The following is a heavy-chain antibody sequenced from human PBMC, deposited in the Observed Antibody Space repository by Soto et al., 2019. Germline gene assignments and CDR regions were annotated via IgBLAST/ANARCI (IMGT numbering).Heavy chain of an antibody. CDR3: AKDLTKYSSSEDI. CDR1: GFTFSSYA. J-gene: IGHJ3*02. Sequence: TGGSLRLSCAASGFTFSSYAMSWVRQAPGKGLEWVSAISGSGGSTYYADSVKGRFTISRDNSKNTLYLQMNSLRAEDTAVYYCAKDLTKYSSSEDIWGQGTMVTVSS. V-gene: IGHV3-23*01. D-gene: IGHD6-6*01. CDR2: ISGSGGST.